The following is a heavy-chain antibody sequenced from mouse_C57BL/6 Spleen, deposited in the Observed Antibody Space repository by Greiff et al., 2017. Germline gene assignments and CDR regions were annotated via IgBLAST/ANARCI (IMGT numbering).Heavy chain of an antibody. CDR2: ISYDGSN. J-gene: IGHJ2*01. V-gene: IGHV3-6*01. CDR1: GYSITSGYY. CDR3: ARGFYDDYDGDY. D-gene: IGHD2-3*01. Sequence: EVHLVESGPGLVKPSQSLSLTCSVTGYSITSGYYWNWIRQFPGNKLEWMGYISYDGSNNYNPSLKNRISITRDTSKNQFFLKLNSVTTEDTATYYCARGFYDDYDGDYWGQGTTLTVSS.